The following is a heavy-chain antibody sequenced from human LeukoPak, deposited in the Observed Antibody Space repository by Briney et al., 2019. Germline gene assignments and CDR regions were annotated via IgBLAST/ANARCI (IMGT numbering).Heavy chain of an antibody. D-gene: IGHD3-22*01. Sequence: PGGSLRLSCAASGFTFSRYSMNWVRQAPGKGLEWVASMSSTSTFIYSADSVKGRFTISRDTAKNSLFLQMNSLRAEDTAIYYCARDYFDSSDYPQTYYYYYMDVWGKGTTVTVSS. V-gene: IGHV3-21*01. CDR3: ARDYFDSSDYPQTYYYYYMDV. CDR1: GFTFSRYS. CDR2: MSSTSTFI. J-gene: IGHJ6*03.